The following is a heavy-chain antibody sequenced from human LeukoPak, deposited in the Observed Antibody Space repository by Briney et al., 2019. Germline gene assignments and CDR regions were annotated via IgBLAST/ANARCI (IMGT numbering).Heavy chain of an antibody. CDR2: IYSGGST. D-gene: IGHD1-1*01. J-gene: IGHJ4*02. CDR1: GFTVSSNY. CDR3: ARGGYNYGCGYFDY. V-gene: IGHV3-53*01. Sequence: GGSLRLSCAASGFTVSSNYMSWVRQAPGKGLEWVSVIYSGGSTYYAESVKGRFTISRDNSKNTLYLQMNSLRAEDTAVYYCARGGYNYGCGYFDYWGQGTLVTVSS.